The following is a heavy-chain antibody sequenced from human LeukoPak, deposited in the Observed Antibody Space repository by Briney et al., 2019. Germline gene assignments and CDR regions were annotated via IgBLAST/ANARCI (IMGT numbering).Heavy chain of an antibody. J-gene: IGHJ4*02. CDR1: GFTFSGYE. CDR2: ISSSGSTI. CDR3: ARGMGATTQSLFDQ. V-gene: IGHV3-48*03. D-gene: IGHD1-26*01. Sequence: GGSLRLSCAASGFTFSGYEMNWVRQAPGKGLEWVSYISSSGSTIYYADSVKGRFTISRDNAKNSLYLQMNSLRAGDTAVYYCARGMGATTQSLFDQWGQGTLVTVSS.